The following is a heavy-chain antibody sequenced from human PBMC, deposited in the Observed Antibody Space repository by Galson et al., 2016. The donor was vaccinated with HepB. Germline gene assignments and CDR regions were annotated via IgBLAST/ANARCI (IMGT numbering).Heavy chain of an antibody. J-gene: IGHJ3*02. CDR2: THYTGNS. CDR1: GASISSYY. D-gene: IGHD1-1*01. CDR3: ARWGETHDVWAFDI. V-gene: IGHV4-59*13. Sequence: ETLSLTCTVSGASISSYYWNWIRQSPGKGLEWIGYTHYTGNSNYNPSLKSRVTMSVDTSKNQFSLTLSSVTAADTAVYYCARWGETHDVWAFDIWAKGQWSPSLQ.